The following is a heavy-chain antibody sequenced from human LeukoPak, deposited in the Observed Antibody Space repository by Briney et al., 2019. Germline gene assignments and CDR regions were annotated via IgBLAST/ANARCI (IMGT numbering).Heavy chain of an antibody. Sequence: SETLSLTCTFSGGLIRRYYWRWIRQPPGKGLEWIGYICSSENTNYNPSLKSRVSISIDTPENQFSLKLTSVTAADTAVYYCASSPIERYFWGSLDFSRFDYWGQGTLVTVSS. CDR3: ASSPIERYFWGSLDFSRFDY. V-gene: IGHV4-59*01. D-gene: IGHD3-16*01. CDR1: GGLIRRYY. CDR2: ICSSENT. J-gene: IGHJ4*02.